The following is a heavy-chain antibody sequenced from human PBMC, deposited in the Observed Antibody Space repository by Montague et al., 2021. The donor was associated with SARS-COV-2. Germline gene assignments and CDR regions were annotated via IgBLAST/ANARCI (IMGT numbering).Heavy chain of an antibody. CDR1: GDSVWSNTAA. Sequence: CAISGDSVWSNTAAWNWIRQSPSGGLERLGRTNYRSKWTSDYATSVEGRISIDLDTSKNQFFLHLRSVTPEDTGVYYCVRDTGSAQAGFDAWGQGTLVTVSS. D-gene: IGHD4-17*01. CDR3: VRDTGSAQAGFDA. CDR2: TNYRSKWTS. J-gene: IGHJ4*02. V-gene: IGHV6-1*01.